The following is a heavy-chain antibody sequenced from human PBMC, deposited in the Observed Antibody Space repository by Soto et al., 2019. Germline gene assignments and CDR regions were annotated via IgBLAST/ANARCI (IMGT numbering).Heavy chain of an antibody. CDR3: ARRYGGNFDY. CDR2: IYYSGST. V-gene: IGHV4-59*01. Sequence: PSETLSLTCTVSGGSISSYYWSWIRQPPGKGLEWIGYIYYSGSTNYNPSLKSRVTISVDTSKNQFSLKLTSVTAADTAVYYCARRYGGNFDYWGHGPLVTVSS. D-gene: IGHD1-26*01. CDR1: GGSISSYY. J-gene: IGHJ4*01.